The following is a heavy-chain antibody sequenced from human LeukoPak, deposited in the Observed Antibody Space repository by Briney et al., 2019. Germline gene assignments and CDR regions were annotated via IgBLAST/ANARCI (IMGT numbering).Heavy chain of an antibody. Sequence: SETLSLTCTVSGGSISSYYWSWIRQPPGKGLEWIGYIYYSGSTNYNPSLKSRVTISVDTSKNQFSLKLSSVTAADTAVYYCARDEQQLPSGWFDPWGQGTLVTVSS. CDR2: IYYSGST. D-gene: IGHD6-13*01. CDR3: ARDEQQLPSGWFDP. CDR1: GGSISSYY. J-gene: IGHJ5*02. V-gene: IGHV4-59*01.